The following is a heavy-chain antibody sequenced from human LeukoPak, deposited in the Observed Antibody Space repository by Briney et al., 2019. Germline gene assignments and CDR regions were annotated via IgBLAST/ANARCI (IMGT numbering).Heavy chain of an antibody. CDR1: GFTFSSYG. V-gene: IGHV3-30*18. CDR2: ISYDGSNK. J-gene: IGHJ3*02. D-gene: IGHD3-22*01. Sequence: GGSLRLSCAASGFTFSSYGMHWVRQAPGKGLEWVAVISYDGSNKYYADSVKGRFTISRDNSKNTLYLQMNSLRAEDTAVYYCAKIQYYYDSSGYFERDAFDIWGQGTMVTVSS. CDR3: AKIQYYYDSSGYFERDAFDI.